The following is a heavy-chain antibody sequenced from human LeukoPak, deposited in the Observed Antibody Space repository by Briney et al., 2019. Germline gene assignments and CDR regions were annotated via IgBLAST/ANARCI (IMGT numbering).Heavy chain of an antibody. CDR3: ARFVPYFDY. D-gene: IGHD3-10*01. CDR1: GFTFGGYA. Sequence: GGSLRLSCTASGFTFGGYAVSWVRRAPGEGLEWVGFIRSKAYGGTTEYAASVKGRFTISRDDSKSIAYLQLNSLKTEDTAVYYCARFVPYFDYWGQGTLVTVSS. J-gene: IGHJ4*02. V-gene: IGHV3-49*04. CDR2: IRSKAYGGTT.